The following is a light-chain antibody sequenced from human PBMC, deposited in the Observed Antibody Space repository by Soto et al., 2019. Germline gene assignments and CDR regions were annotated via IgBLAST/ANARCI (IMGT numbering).Light chain of an antibody. CDR1: QSISSW. Sequence: DIPMTQSPSTLSASVGDRVTITCRASQSISSWLAWYQQKPGKAPKLLIYKASSLESWVPSRFSGSGSGTEFTLTISSLQPDDFATYYCQQYNSQGTFGQGTKVEIK. V-gene: IGKV1-5*03. J-gene: IGKJ1*01. CDR2: KAS. CDR3: QQYNSQGT.